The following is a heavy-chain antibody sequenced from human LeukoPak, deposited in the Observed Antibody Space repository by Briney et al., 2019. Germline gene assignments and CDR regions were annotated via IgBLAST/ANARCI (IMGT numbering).Heavy chain of an antibody. V-gene: IGHV3-30-3*01. J-gene: IGHJ3*02. CDR3: ARGELLKGGAFDI. Sequence: GRSLRLSCAASGFTFSSYAMHWVRQAPGKGLEWVAVISYDGSNKYYADSVKGRFTISRDNAKNSLYLQMNSLRAEDTAVYYCARGELLKGGAFDICGQGTMVTVSS. CDR1: GFTFSSYA. D-gene: IGHD1-26*01. CDR2: ISYDGSNK.